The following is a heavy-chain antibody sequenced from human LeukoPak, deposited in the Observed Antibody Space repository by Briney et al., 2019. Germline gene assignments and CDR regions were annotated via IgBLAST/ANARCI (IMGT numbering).Heavy chain of an antibody. D-gene: IGHD3-22*01. CDR3: ARGLYYYDSSGHFDY. Sequence: GGSLRLSCAASGFTFSSYSMNWVRQAPGKGLEWVSSISSSSNYIYYADSVKGRFTISRDNAKNSLYLQMNSLRAEDTAVYYCARGLYYYDSSGHFDYWGQGTLVTVSS. CDR1: GFTFSSYS. CDR2: ISSSSNYI. V-gene: IGHV3-21*01. J-gene: IGHJ4*02.